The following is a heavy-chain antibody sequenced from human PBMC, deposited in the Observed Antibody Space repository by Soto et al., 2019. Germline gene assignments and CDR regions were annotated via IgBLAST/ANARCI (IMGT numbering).Heavy chain of an antibody. D-gene: IGHD3-10*01. CDR3: ASYYGSGSYDYYYYYGMDV. Sequence: PSETLSLTCTVSGGSISSYYWSWIRQPAGKGLEWIGEIYHSGSTNSNPSLKSRVTISVDKSKNQFSLKLSSVTAADTAVYYCASYYGSGSYDYYYYYGMDVWGQGTTVTAP. CDR2: IYHSGST. V-gene: IGHV4-59*12. CDR1: GGSISSYY. J-gene: IGHJ6*02.